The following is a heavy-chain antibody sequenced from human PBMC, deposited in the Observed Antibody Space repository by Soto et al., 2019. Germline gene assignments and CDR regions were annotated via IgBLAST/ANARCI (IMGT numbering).Heavy chain of an antibody. Sequence: GASVKVSCKASGGTFSSYAISWVRQAPGQGLEWMGGIIPIFGTANYAQKFQGRVTITADESTSTAYMELSSLRSEDTAAYYCARAWTDYGGNGLFDYWGQGTLVTVSS. J-gene: IGHJ4*02. V-gene: IGHV1-69*13. CDR1: GGTFSSYA. CDR3: ARAWTDYGGNGLFDY. D-gene: IGHD4-17*01. CDR2: IIPIFGTA.